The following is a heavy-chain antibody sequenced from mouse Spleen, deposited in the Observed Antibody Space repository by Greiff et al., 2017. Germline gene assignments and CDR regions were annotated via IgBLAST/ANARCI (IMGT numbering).Heavy chain of an antibody. J-gene: IGHJ2*01. CDR2: ISSGGSYT. D-gene: IGHD2-4*01. CDR1: GFTFSSYA. CDR3: ARKRGDYHFDY. Sequence: EVKVEESGGGLVKPGGSLKLSCAASGFTFSSYAMSWVRQTPEKRLEWVATISSGGSYTYYPDSVKGRFTISRDNAKNTLYLQMSSLRSEDTAMYYCARKRGDYHFDYWGQGTTLTVSS. V-gene: IGHV5-9-1*01.